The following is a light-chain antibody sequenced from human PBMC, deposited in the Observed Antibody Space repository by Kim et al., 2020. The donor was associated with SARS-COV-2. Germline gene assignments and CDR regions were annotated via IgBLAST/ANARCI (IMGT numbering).Light chain of an antibody. V-gene: IGKV1-13*02. J-gene: IGKJ5*01. Sequence: AIQLTQSPSSLSASVGDRVTITCRASQAISSGLAWYQQKPGKAPNLLIFDASTLESGVPPRFSGSGSGTDFTLTINSLQPEDFATYNCQQFNSYPISFGQGTRLEIK. CDR1: QAISSG. CDR2: DAS. CDR3: QQFNSYPIS.